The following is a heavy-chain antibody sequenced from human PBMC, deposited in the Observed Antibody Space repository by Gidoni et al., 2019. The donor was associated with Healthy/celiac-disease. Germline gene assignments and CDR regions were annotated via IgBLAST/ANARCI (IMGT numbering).Heavy chain of an antibody. CDR2: INWNGGST. D-gene: IGHD4-17*01. Sequence: EVQLVESGGGVVRPGGSLRLSCAASGFNFGGYGMSWVRQAPGKGLEWVSGINWNGGSTGYADSVKGRFTISRDNAKNSLYLQMNSLRAEDTALYYCARWVGGDPRPGAFDIWGQGTMVTVSS. V-gene: IGHV3-20*04. J-gene: IGHJ3*02. CDR3: ARWVGGDPRPGAFDI. CDR1: GFNFGGYG.